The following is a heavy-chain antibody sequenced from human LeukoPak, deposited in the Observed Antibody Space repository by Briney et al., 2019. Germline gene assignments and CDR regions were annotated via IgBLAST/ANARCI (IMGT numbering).Heavy chain of an antibody. D-gene: IGHD1-26*01. CDR3: ARDKWELLPYYYYMDV. Sequence: GGSLSLSCLASGFTFSSYSMHWLRQAPGKGLEWVSFISSSSSYIYYADSVKGRFTISRDNAKNSLYLQMNSLSAEDTAVYYCARDKWELLPYYYYMDVWGKGTTVTVSS. J-gene: IGHJ6*03. V-gene: IGHV3-21*01. CDR1: GFTFSSYS. CDR2: ISSSSSYI.